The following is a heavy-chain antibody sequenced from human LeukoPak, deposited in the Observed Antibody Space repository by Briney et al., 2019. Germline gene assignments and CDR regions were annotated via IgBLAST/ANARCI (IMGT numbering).Heavy chain of an antibody. D-gene: IGHD2-15*01. CDR2: INPNSGGT. Sequence: ASVKVSCKASGYTFTGYYMHWVRRAPGQGLEWMGWINPNSGGTNYAQKFQGRVTMTRDTSISTAYMELSRLRSDDTAVYYCARERTLTSCYDYWGQGPLVPVSS. V-gene: IGHV1-2*02. J-gene: IGHJ4*02. CDR3: ARERTLTSCYDY. CDR1: GYTFTGYY.